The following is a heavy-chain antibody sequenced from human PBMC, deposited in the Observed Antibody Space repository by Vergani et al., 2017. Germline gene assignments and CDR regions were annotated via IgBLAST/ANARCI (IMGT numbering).Heavy chain of an antibody. Sequence: QVQLVQSGAEVKKPGSSVKVSCKASGGTFSSYAISWVRQAPGQGLEWMGGIIPIFGTENYAQKFQGSVTITADESTGTAYIELSSLRSEDTAVYYCARGXYYGSGSYSYYDYYYMDVWGKGTTVTVSS. CDR1: GGTFSSYA. D-gene: IGHD3-10*01. CDR2: IIPIFGTE. CDR3: ARGXYYGSGSYSYYDYYYMDV. V-gene: IGHV1-69*01. J-gene: IGHJ6*03.